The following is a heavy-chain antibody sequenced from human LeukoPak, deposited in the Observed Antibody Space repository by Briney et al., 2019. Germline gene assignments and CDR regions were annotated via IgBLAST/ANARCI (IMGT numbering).Heavy chain of an antibody. CDR3: ARAGARIGY. Sequence: GGSLRLSCAASGFTFSSYEMNWVRQAPGPGLEWFSHISSSGSTIYYTDTVKGRFTISRDNSKNLLYLQMNSLRAEDTAIYYCARAGARIGYWGQGTLVTVSS. CDR2: ISSSGSTI. CDR1: GFTFSSYE. V-gene: IGHV3-48*03. J-gene: IGHJ4*02. D-gene: IGHD1-14*01.